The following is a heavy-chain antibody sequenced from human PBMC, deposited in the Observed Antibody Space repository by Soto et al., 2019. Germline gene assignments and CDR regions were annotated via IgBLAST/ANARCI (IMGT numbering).Heavy chain of an antibody. Sequence: SVKVSCKASGGTFSSCAISWVRQAPGQGLEWMGGIIPIFGTANYAQKFQGRVTITADKSTSTAYMELSSLRSEDTAVYYCARDFTQEAGYYYYGMDVWGQGTTVTVSS. V-gene: IGHV1-69*06. CDR2: IIPIFGTA. CDR3: ARDFTQEAGYYYYGMDV. J-gene: IGHJ6*02. CDR1: GGTFSSCA.